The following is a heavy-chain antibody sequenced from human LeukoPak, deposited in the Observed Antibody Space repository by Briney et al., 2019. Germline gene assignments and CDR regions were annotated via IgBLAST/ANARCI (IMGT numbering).Heavy chain of an antibody. CDR3: ARLTTSFRAFHI. J-gene: IGHJ3*02. Sequence: SETLSLTCTVSGGSISSGDYYWSWIRQPPGKGLEWIGYIYYSGSTYYNPSLKSRVTISVDTSKNQFSLMLSSATAADTAVYYCARLTTSFRAFHIWGQGIMVTVSS. CDR1: GGSISSGDYY. D-gene: IGHD1-1*01. V-gene: IGHV4-30-4*01. CDR2: IYYSGST.